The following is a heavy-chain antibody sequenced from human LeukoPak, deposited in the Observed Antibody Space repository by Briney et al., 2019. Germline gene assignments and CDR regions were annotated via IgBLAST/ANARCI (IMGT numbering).Heavy chain of an antibody. CDR1: GDSVSSNSAA. CDR3: ARDLAGFGGYSYGMVDY. Sequence: SQTLSLTCAISGDSVSSNSAAWNWIRQSPSRGLEWLGWTYYRSEWHNDYAVSVKSRIIISPDTSKNQFSLQLKSVTPEDTAVYYCARDLAGFGGYSYGMVDYWGQGTLVTVSS. CDR2: TYYRSEWHN. V-gene: IGHV6-1*01. J-gene: IGHJ4*02. D-gene: IGHD5-18*01.